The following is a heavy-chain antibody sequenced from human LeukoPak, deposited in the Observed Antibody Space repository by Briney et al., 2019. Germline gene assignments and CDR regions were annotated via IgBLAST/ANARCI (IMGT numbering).Heavy chain of an antibody. V-gene: IGHV3-23*01. CDR2: IRGSGDST. Sequence: PGGSLRLSCGASGFTFSSYGMSWVRQAPGKGLEWVPGIRGSGDSTYYADSVKGRFTISRDNSKNTLYLQMNSLRAEDTAVYYCAKHLALVGATTTYDYWGQGTLVIVSS. D-gene: IGHD1-26*01. CDR3: AKHLALVGATTTYDY. J-gene: IGHJ4*02. CDR1: GFTFSSYG.